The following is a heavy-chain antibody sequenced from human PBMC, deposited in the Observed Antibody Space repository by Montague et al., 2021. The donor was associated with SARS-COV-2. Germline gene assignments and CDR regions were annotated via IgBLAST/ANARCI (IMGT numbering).Heavy chain of an antibody. D-gene: IGHD3-22*01. Sequence: SETLSLTCTASGGSISNCYWSWIRQPPGRGLEWIGYIYYSGSTDYSPSLKSRVTISLDTSKNQFSLKVTSVTAADTAVYYCARGGGYYNYGLDVWGPGTTVTVSS. CDR2: IYYSGST. CDR3: ARGGGYYNYGLDV. J-gene: IGHJ6*02. V-gene: IGHV4-59*01. CDR1: GGSISNCY.